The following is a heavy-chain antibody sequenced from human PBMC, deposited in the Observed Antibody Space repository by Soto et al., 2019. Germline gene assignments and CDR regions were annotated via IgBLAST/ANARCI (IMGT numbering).Heavy chain of an antibody. Sequence: ASVKVSCKASGLIFASYGSTWVRQAPGLGLEWMGWISAYNGDTNYAQMLQDRVTMTTDTSTSTAYMELRSLRSDDTAVYYCARAGDAFDFWGQGTMVTVS. CDR2: ISAYNGDT. CDR3: ARAGDAFDF. CDR1: GLIFASYG. V-gene: IGHV1-18*01. J-gene: IGHJ3*01.